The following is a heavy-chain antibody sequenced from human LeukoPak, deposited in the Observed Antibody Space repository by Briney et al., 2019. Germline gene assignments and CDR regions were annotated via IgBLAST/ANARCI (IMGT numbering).Heavy chain of an antibody. CDR2: VSYDGSHK. CDR3: ARDRINMMVLGHDSGLDC. J-gene: IGHJ4*02. V-gene: IGHV3-30*03. D-gene: IGHD3-10*01. CDR1: GFSLSEYG. Sequence: GGSLGLSCVGSGFSLSEYGIHWVRQAPGKGLEWVAVVSYDGSHKYYADSVKGQFTISRDASGDTVSLHMNSLRVEDTAVYYCARDRINMMVLGHDSGLDCWGQGTLVTVSS.